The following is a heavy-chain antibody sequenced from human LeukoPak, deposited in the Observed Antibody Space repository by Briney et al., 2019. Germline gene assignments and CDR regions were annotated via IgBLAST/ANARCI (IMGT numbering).Heavy chain of an antibody. V-gene: IGHV4-39*07. CDR3: ARDQRLYSGYDFWFDP. J-gene: IGHJ5*02. CDR2: IYYVGST. CDR1: GGSISSSSYY. Sequence: SETLSLTCTVSGGSISSSSYYWGWIRQPPGKGLEWIGNIYYVGSTYYNPSLNSRVTISVDTSKNQFSLRLSSVTAADTAVYYCARDQRLYSGYDFWFDPWGQGTLVTVSS. D-gene: IGHD5-12*01.